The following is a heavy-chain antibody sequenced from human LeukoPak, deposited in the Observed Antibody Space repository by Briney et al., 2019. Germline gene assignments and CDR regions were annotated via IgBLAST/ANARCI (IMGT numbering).Heavy chain of an antibody. CDR1: GFTFSSHG. CDR3: AKEEAYSSGWYLTDY. D-gene: IGHD6-19*01. J-gene: IGHJ4*02. CDR2: IRYDGGNK. V-gene: IGHV3-30*02. Sequence: GGSLRLSCAASGFTFSSHGMHWVRQAPGKGLEWVAFIRYDGGNKYYADSVKGRFTISRDNSKSTLYLQMNSLRAEDTAVYYCAKEEAYSSGWYLTDYWGQGTLVTVSS.